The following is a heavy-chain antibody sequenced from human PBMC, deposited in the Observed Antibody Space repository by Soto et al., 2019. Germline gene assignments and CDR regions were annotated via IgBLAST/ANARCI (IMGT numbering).Heavy chain of an antibody. Sequence: EVQLVESGGGVVQPGGSLRLSCSASGFSLSSYWIHWVRHLPGKGLVWVSRIKNDGSGTSYAESVIGRFTISRDNAKNRQNLQMNSMRVNDTAVYYCARGPEGERSGNYGMSGWGQGTKVIVSS. CDR2: IKNDGSGT. J-gene: IGHJ6*02. CDR1: GFSLSSYW. D-gene: IGHD3-3*01. V-gene: IGHV3-74*01. CDR3: ARGPEGERSGNYGMSG.